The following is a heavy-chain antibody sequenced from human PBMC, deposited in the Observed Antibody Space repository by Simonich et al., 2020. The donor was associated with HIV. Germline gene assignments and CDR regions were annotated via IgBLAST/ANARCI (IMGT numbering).Heavy chain of an antibody. CDR3: ARDHYDSSGYYIDY. CDR2: IYYSGST. V-gene: IGHV4-59*01. J-gene: IGHJ4*02. D-gene: IGHD3-22*01. Sequence: QVQLQESGPGLVKPSETLSLTCTVSGGSISSYYWSWIRQPPGKGLEWIGDIYYSGSTNYNPSLKNRVTISVDTSKNPFSLKLSSVTAADTAVYYCARDHYDSSGYYIDYWGQGTLVTVSS. CDR1: GGSISSYY.